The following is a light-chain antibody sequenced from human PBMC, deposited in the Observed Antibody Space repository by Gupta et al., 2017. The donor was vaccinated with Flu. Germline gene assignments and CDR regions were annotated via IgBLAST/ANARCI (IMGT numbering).Light chain of an antibody. J-gene: IGKJ1*01. V-gene: IGKV3-15*01. CDR1: QNINNN. CDR2: GAS. Sequence: EIVMTQSPATLSVSPGESATLSCRASQNINNNLAWYQQKPGQAPRLLIYGASTRAPGIAARFSGSGSWTDFSLTISSLDSEDLAVYYCQQDKNWPRTFGQGTKVEI. CDR3: QQDKNWPRT.